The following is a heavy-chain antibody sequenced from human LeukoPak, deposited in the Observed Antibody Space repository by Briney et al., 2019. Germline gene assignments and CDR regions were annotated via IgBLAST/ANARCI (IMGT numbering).Heavy chain of an antibody. CDR1: GGSISSSYYY. CDR3: ARVGAYYYDSSGYLYFDY. V-gene: IGHV4-39*07. CDR2: IYSSGST. D-gene: IGHD3-22*01. J-gene: IGHJ4*02. Sequence: SETLSLTCTVSGGSISSSYYYWGWIRQPPGKGLEWIGSIYSSGSTYYNPSLKSRVTISVDTSKNQFSLKLSSVTAADTAVYYCARVGAYYYDSSGYLYFDYWGQGTLVTVSS.